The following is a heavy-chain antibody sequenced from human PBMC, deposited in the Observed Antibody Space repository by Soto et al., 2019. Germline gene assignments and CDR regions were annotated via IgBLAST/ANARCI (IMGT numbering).Heavy chain of an antibody. CDR1: GGSISSYY. J-gene: IGHJ4*02. D-gene: IGHD5-12*01. Sequence: SETLSLTCTVSGGSISSYYWSWIRQPPGKGLEWIGYIYYSGSTNYNPSLKSRVTISVDTSKNQFSLKLSSVTAADTAVYYCAREENGSGYENYFDYWGQGTLVTVSS. V-gene: IGHV4-59*01. CDR3: AREENGSGYENYFDY. CDR2: IYYSGST.